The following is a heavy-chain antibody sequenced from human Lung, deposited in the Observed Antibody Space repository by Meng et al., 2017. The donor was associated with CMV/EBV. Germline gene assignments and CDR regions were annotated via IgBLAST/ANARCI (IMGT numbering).Heavy chain of an antibody. V-gene: IGHV3-48*03. CDR2: ISTSGSTI. CDR1: GFTFSSYE. Sequence: SCVASGFTFSSYEMSWVRQAPGKGLECVSSISTSGSTICYAGSAKGRFTVSRDQAENSPYMQMNSLRAEGTALDYCARKLAGVLTGYWSSDYDMDVWXQGTXVTVSS. CDR3: ARKLAGVLTGYWSSDYDMDV. D-gene: IGHD3-9*01. J-gene: IGHJ6*02.